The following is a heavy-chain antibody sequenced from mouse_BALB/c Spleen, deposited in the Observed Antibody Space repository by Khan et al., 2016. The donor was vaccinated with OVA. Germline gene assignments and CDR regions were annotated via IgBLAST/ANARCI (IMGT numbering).Heavy chain of an antibody. CDR1: GYTFTTAG. V-gene: IGHV9-4*02. D-gene: IGHD2-14*01. J-gene: IGHJ4*01. CDR2: INTHSGVP. Sequence: QIQLVQFGPELKKPGETVRISCKASGYTFTTAGMQWVQKMPGKGLKWIGWINTHSGVPKYAEDFKGRFVFSLETSASTAYLQITNLKNEDTATYFCARGGAAYYRNDGGAMDYWGQGTSVTVSS. CDR3: ARGGAAYYRNDGGAMDY.